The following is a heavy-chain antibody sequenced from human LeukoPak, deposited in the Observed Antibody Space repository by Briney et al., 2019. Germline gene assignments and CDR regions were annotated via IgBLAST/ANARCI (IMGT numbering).Heavy chain of an antibody. CDR3: VSEVFGVVGVDY. CDR2: IRQDGKYI. J-gene: IGHJ4*02. V-gene: IGHV3-7*01. Sequence: GGSLRLSCAAAGFTLRSHYMSWLRQAPGKGLEWVANIRQDGKYISYVDSVKGRFTISRDNAKNSLYLQMNSLRAEDTAVYYCVSEVFGVVGVDYSGQGTLVTVSS. D-gene: IGHD3-3*01. CDR1: GFTLRSHY.